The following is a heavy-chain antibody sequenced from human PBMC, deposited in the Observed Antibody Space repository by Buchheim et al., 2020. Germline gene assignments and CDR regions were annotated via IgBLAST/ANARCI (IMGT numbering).Heavy chain of an antibody. CDR2: INEDATTI. V-gene: IGHV3-74*03. CDR1: DFTFGNFW. D-gene: IGHD3-10*01. CDR3: VKDGAMDRGVLGRGASFDY. Sequence: EVRLVQSGGGLVQSGGSLRLSCVGSDFTFGNFWMHWVRQVPGRGLVWVAHINEDATTITYADSVKGRFTISRDNSRNTLYLQMNSLTTEDTAVYYCVKDGAMDRGVLGRGASFDYWGQGTL. J-gene: IGHJ4*02.